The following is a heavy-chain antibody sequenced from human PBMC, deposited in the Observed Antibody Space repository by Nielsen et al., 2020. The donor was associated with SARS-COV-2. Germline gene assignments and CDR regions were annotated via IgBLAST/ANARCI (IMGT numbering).Heavy chain of an antibody. V-gene: IGHV3-33*01. Sequence: GGSLTLSCAASGFTFSSYGMHWVRQAPGKGLEWVAVIWYDGSNKYYADSVKGRFTISRDNSKNTLYLQMNSLRAEDTAVYYCARGSGATAKHKDAFDIWGQGTMVTVSS. CDR1: GFTFSSYG. CDR2: IWYDGSNK. CDR3: ARGSGATAKHKDAFDI. J-gene: IGHJ3*02. D-gene: IGHD6-25*01.